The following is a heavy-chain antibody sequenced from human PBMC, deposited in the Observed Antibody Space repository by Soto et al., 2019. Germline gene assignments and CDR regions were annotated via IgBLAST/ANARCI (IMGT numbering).Heavy chain of an antibody. J-gene: IGHJ4*02. Sequence: QITLKESGPTLVKPTQTLTLTCTFSGFSLSTSGVGVGWIRQPPGKALEWLALIYWDDDKRYSPSLKSRLTITKDTSKNQVVLTMTNMDPVDTATYYWARKGGGDYGLDYWGQGTLVTVSS. CDR2: IYWDDDK. CDR3: ARKGGGDYGLDY. CDR1: GFSLSTSGVG. D-gene: IGHD4-17*01. V-gene: IGHV2-5*02.